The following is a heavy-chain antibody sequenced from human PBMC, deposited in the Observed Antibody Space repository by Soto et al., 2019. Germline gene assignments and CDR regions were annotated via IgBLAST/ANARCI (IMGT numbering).Heavy chain of an antibody. Sequence: GSLTLTCEGSGLAVGCHAMTGVRQAQGKGPEWVSTITADGGTYYADSVKGRFAMSRDTSESTLYLQMNSLGAEDTAAYYCAPHVSCSGGSCQYDAFAIRGQGTMVT. CDR1: GLAVGCHA. CDR3: APHVSCSGGSCQYDAFAI. D-gene: IGHD2-15*01. V-gene: IGHV3-23*01. J-gene: IGHJ3*02. CDR2: ITADGGT.